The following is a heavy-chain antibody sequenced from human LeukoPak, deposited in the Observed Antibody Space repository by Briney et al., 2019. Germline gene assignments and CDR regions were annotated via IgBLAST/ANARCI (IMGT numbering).Heavy chain of an antibody. CDR2: INHSGST. D-gene: IGHD6-13*01. Sequence: SETLSLTCAVYGGSFSGYYWSWIRQPPGKGLKWIGEINHSGSTNYNPSLKSRVTISVDTSKNQFSLKLSSVTVAATAVYYCARGRGQATRAKYSSSWYVDYWGQGTLVTVSS. J-gene: IGHJ4*02. CDR1: GGSFSGYY. CDR3: ARGRGQATRAKYSSSWYVDY. V-gene: IGHV4-34*01.